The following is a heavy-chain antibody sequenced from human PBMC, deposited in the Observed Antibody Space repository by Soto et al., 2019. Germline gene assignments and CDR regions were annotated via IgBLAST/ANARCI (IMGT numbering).Heavy chain of an antibody. CDR3: ARSSSPYYDILTEEYNWFDP. J-gene: IGHJ5*02. Sequence: GESLKISCKGSGYSFTSYWIGWVRQMPGKGLEWVGIIYPGDSDTRYSPSFQGQVTISADKSISTAYLQWSSLKASDTAMYYCARSSSPYYDILTEEYNWFDPWGQGTLVTVSS. CDR2: IYPGDSDT. D-gene: IGHD3-9*01. V-gene: IGHV5-51*01. CDR1: GYSFTSYW.